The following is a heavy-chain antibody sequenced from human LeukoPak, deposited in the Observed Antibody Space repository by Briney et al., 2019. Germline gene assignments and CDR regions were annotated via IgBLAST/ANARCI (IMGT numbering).Heavy chain of an antibody. V-gene: IGHV4-34*01. D-gene: IGHD3-10*01. Sequence: SETLSLTCAVYGGSFSGYYWSWIRQPPGKGLEWIGEINHSGSTNYNPSLKSRVTISVDTSKNQFSLKLSSVTAADTAVYYCARARGGLLWFGEPTPDAFDIWGQGTMVTVSS. CDR2: INHSGST. CDR3: ARARGGLLWFGEPTPDAFDI. J-gene: IGHJ3*02. CDR1: GGSFSGYY.